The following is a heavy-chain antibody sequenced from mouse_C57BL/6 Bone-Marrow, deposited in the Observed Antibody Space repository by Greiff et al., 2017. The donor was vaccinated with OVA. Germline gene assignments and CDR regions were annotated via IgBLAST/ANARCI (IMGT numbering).Heavy chain of an antibody. V-gene: IGHV5-4*01. CDR1: GFTFSSYA. D-gene: IGHD1-1*01. CDR3: ASFTTVEGYAMDY. CDR2: ISDGGSYT. Sequence: EVQGVESGGGLVKPGGSLKLSCAASGFTFSSYAMSWVRQTPEKRLEWVATISDGGSYTYYPDNVKGRFTISRDNAKNTLYLQMSSLRSEDTALYYCASFTTVEGYAMDYWGQGTSVTVSS. J-gene: IGHJ4*01.